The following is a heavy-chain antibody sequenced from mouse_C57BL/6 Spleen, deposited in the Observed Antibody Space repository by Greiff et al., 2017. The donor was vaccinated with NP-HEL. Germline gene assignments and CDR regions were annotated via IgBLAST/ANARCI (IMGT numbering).Heavy chain of an antibody. J-gene: IGHJ3*01. D-gene: IGHD2-1*01. CDR3: ARNGNSWFAY. CDR1: GFTFSDYG. V-gene: IGHV5-17*01. CDR2: ISSGSSTI. Sequence: DVHLVESGGGLVKPGGSLKLSCAASGFTFSDYGMHWVRQAPEKGLEWVAYISSGSSTIYYADTVKGRFTISRDNAKNTLFLQMTSLRSEDTAMYYCARNGNSWFAYWGQGTLVTVSA.